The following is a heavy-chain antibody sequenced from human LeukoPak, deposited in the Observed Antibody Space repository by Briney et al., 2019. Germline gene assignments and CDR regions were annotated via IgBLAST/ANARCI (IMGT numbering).Heavy chain of an antibody. D-gene: IGHD6-6*01. J-gene: IGHJ4*02. CDR1: GYTFTSYG. CDR3: ARVGQQLVLPDY. CDR2: ISAYNGNT. V-gene: IGHV1-18*01. Sequence: EASVKVSCKASGYTFTSYGISWVRQAPGQGLEWMGWISAYNGNTNYAQKLQGRVTMTTDTSTSTAYTELRSLRSDDTAVYYCARVGQQLVLPDYWGQGTLVTVSS.